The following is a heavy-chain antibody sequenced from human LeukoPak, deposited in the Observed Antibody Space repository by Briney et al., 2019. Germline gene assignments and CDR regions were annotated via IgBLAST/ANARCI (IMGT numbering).Heavy chain of an antibody. CDR3: ARDLGVVVPAAIDY. CDR1: GYTFTSYG. Sequence: GASVKVSCKASGYTFTSYGISWVRQAPGQGLEWMGWISAYNGNTNYAQKLQGRVTMTTDTSTSTAYTELRSLRSDDTAVYYCARDLGVVVPAAIDYWGQGTLVTVSS. V-gene: IGHV1-18*01. D-gene: IGHD2-2*01. J-gene: IGHJ4*02. CDR2: ISAYNGNT.